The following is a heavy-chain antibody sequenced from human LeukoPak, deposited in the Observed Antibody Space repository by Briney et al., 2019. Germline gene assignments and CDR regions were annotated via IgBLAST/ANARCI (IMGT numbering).Heavy chain of an antibody. CDR2: IYYSGST. CDR1: GGSISSYY. V-gene: IGHV4-59*01. CDR3: AGGYSYGYSYYYYGMDV. D-gene: IGHD5-18*01. Sequence: PSETLSLTCTVSGGSISSYYWGWIRQPPGKGLEWMGYIYYSGSTNDNPSIKSRVTISVDPSKNQISLKLSSVTAADTAVYYCAGGYSYGYSYYYYGMDVWGQRTTVTVSS. J-gene: IGHJ6*02.